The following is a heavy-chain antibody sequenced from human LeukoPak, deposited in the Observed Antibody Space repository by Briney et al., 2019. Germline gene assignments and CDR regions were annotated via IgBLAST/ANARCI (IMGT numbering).Heavy chain of an antibody. Sequence: GGSLRLSCAASGFTFSSYAMSWVRQAPGKGLEWVSAISGSGGSTYYADSVKGRFTISRDNSKNTLYLQMNSLRAEDTAVYYFAKKGDIVVGPASLIDYWGQGTLVTVSS. CDR1: GFTFSSYA. CDR2: ISGSGGST. D-gene: IGHD2-2*01. CDR3: AKKGDIVVGPASLIDY. V-gene: IGHV3-23*01. J-gene: IGHJ4*02.